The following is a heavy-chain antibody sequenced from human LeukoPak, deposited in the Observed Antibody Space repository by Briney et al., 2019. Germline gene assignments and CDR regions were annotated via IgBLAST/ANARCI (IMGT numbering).Heavy chain of an antibody. D-gene: IGHD3-3*01. CDR1: GGSVSSYY. CDR2: IYYSGST. J-gene: IGHJ6*03. V-gene: IGHV4-59*02. Sequence: PSETLSLTCTVSGGSVSSYYRSWIRQPPGKGLEWIGYIYYSGSTNYNPSLKSRVTISVDTSKNQFSLKLSSVTAADTAVYYCARSVLEWFPSYYYYMDVWGKGTTVTVSS. CDR3: ARSVLEWFPSYYYYMDV.